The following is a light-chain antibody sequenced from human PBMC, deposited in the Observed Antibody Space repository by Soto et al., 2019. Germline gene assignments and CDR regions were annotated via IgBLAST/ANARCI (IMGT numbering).Light chain of an antibody. V-gene: IGKV1-9*01. J-gene: IGKJ4*01. Sequence: IQMTQYPSSLSASVGHRLTITCRASQDIAIYLAWYQQKPGEAPKLLIYAASTLYGGVPSRFSGSGSGTDFALTITSLQAEDFATYYCQQLRLYPSTFGGGTKVDIK. CDR3: QQLRLYPST. CDR2: AAS. CDR1: QDIAIY.